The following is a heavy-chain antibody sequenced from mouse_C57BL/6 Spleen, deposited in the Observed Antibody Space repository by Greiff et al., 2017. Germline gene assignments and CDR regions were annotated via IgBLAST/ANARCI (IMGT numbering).Heavy chain of an antibody. V-gene: IGHV5-9-1*02. D-gene: IGHD1-1*01. CDR1: GFTFSSYA. Sequence: EVNVVESGEGLVKPGGSLKLSCAASGFTFSSYAMSWVRQTPEKRLEWVAYISSGGDYIYYADTVKGRFTISRDNARNTLYLQMSSLKSEDTAMYYCTRGGSSYGYFDVWGTGTTVTVSS. CDR2: ISSGGDYI. CDR3: TRGGSSYGYFDV. J-gene: IGHJ1*03.